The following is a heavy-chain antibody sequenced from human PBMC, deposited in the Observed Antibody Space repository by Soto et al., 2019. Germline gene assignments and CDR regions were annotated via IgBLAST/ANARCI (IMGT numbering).Heavy chain of an antibody. CDR1: GGSINYYS. D-gene: IGHD3-22*01. J-gene: IGHJ1*01. V-gene: IGHV4-59*12. Sequence: SETLSLTCTVSGGSINYYSWSWIRQPPGKGLEYIGYIYYSGSTNYNPSLKSRVTISVDTSKNQFSLKLSSVTAADTAVYYCACYYYDSSGYYYGYFQHWGQGTLVTVSS. CDR3: ACYYYDSSGYYYGYFQH. CDR2: IYYSGST.